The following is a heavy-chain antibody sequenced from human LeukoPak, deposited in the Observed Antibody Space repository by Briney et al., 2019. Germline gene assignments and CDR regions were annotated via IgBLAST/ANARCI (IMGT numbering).Heavy chain of an antibody. Sequence: GGSLRLSCAASGFTFSSYSMNWVRQAPGKGLEWVSYISRSSSTIYYADSVKGRFTISRDNAKNSLYLQMNSLRVEDTAVYYCAKDPNGDYVGAFDSWGQGTMVTVSS. CDR2: ISRSSSTI. D-gene: IGHD4-17*01. CDR1: GFTFSSYS. CDR3: AKDPNGDYVGAFDS. V-gene: IGHV3-48*04. J-gene: IGHJ3*02.